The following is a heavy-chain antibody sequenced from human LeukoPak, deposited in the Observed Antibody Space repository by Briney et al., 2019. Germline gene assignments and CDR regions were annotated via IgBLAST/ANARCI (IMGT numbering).Heavy chain of an antibody. V-gene: IGHV4-30-4*02. CDR3: ARNQYSPPLAPYYYYGMDV. CDR1: GDSISSGDYY. Sequence: PSETLSLTCTVSGDSISSGDYYWSWIRQPPGKGLEWIGYIYYSGSTYYNPSLKSRVTISVDTSKNQFSLKLSSVTAADTAVYYCARNQYSPPLAPYYYYGMDVWGQGTTVTVSS. D-gene: IGHD1-14*01. CDR2: IYYSGST. J-gene: IGHJ6*02.